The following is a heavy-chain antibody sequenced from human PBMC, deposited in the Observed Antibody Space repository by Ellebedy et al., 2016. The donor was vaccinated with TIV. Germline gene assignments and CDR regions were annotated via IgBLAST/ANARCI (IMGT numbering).Heavy chain of an antibody. V-gene: IGHV3-21*01. J-gene: IGHJ4*02. CDR2: ISRSSSYI. CDR3: ARDPSDCGGDCYVFDY. Sequence: GESLKISCAASGFTLSSYSMNWVRQAPGKGLEWVSYISRSSSYIYYADSLKGRFTISRDNAKNSLYLQMNSLRAEDTAVYYCARDPSDCGGDCYVFDYWGQGTQVTVSS. D-gene: IGHD2-21*02. CDR1: GFTLSSYS.